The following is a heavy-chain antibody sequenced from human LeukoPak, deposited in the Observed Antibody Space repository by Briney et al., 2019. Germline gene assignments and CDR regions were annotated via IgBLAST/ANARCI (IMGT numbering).Heavy chain of an antibody. CDR3: ARRYCSSTSCSVHYFDY. J-gene: IGHJ4*02. D-gene: IGHD2-2*01. V-gene: IGHV1-18*03. CDR1: GYTFTSYG. Sequence: ASVKVSCKASGYTFTSYGISWVRQAPGQGLEWMGWISAYNGNTNYAQKLQGRVTMTTDTSTSTAYMELRSLRSDDMAVYYCARRYCSSTSCSVHYFDYWGQGTLVTVSS. CDR2: ISAYNGNT.